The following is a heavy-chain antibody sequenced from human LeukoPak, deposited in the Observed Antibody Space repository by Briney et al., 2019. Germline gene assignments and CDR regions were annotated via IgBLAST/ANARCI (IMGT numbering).Heavy chain of an antibody. CDR3: ARGGLYGSGSYYKDFDY. D-gene: IGHD3-10*01. Sequence: SETLSLTCAVYGGSFSGYYWSWIRQPPGKGLEWIGEINHSGSTNYNTSLNSRVTISVDTSKNQFSLKLSSVTAADTAVYYCARGGLYGSGSYYKDFDYWGQGTLVTVSS. J-gene: IGHJ4*02. V-gene: IGHV4-34*01. CDR2: INHSGST. CDR1: GGSFSGYY.